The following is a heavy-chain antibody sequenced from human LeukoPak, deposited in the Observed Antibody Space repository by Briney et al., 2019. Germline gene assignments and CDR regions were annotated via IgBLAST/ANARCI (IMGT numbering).Heavy chain of an antibody. Sequence: GGSLRLSCAAYGFTFRTYWMSWVRQAPGKGLEWVANIKQDGSENYYVDSVKGRFTISRDNAKNSLFLQMNSLRAEDTAVYYCARDKLQGATLFDYWGQGTLVTVSS. J-gene: IGHJ4*02. CDR2: IKQDGSEN. V-gene: IGHV3-7*01. CDR3: ARDKLQGATLFDY. CDR1: GFTFRTYW. D-gene: IGHD1-26*01.